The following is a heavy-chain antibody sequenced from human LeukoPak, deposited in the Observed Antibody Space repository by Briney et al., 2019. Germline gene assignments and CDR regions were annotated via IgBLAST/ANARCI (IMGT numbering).Heavy chain of an antibody. J-gene: IGHJ3*02. CDR3: ARATFRNIVWPPREADAFDI. V-gene: IGHV3-21*01. CDR1: GFTFSSYS. CDR2: ISSSSSYI. Sequence: PGGSLRLSCAASGFTFSSYSMNWVRQAPGKGLEWVSSISSSSSYICYADSVKGRFTISRDNAKNSLYLQMNSLRAEDTAVYYCARATFRNIVWPPREADAFDIWGQGTMVTVSS. D-gene: IGHD5/OR15-5a*01.